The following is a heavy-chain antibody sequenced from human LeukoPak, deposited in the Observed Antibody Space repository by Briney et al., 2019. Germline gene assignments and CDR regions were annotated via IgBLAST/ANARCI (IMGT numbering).Heavy chain of an antibody. D-gene: IGHD3-9*01. CDR1: GFTFSNYW. Sequence: GGSLRLSCAASGFTFSNYWMSWVRQAPGEGLEWVANIKQDGSEKYYVDSVKGRFTISRDNARNSLYLQMSSLRAEDTAVYYCAKVPSEAGYYDYWGQGTLVTVSS. CDR2: IKQDGSEK. CDR3: AKVPSEAGYYDY. V-gene: IGHV3-7*01. J-gene: IGHJ4*02.